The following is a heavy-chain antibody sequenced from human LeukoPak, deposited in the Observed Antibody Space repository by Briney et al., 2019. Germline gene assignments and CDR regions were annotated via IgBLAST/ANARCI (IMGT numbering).Heavy chain of an antibody. CDR3: ARDKWGNAFDI. CDR1: GFTFSSYW. CDR2: IKQDGSEQ. V-gene: IGHV3-7*01. D-gene: IGHD2-8*01. Sequence: GGSLRLSCAASGFTFSSYWMNWVRQAPGKGLEWVANIKQDGSEQYYVDSVKGRFTTSRDNAKNSLYLQMNSLRAEDTAVYYCARDKWGNAFDIWGQGTMVTVSS. J-gene: IGHJ3*02.